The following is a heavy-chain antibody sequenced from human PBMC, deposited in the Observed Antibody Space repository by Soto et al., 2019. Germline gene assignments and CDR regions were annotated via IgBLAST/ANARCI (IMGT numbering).Heavy chain of an antibody. CDR2: IYYSGST. D-gene: IGHD3-22*01. CDR1: GGSISSGDYY. V-gene: IGHV4-30-4*01. Sequence: SETLSLTCTVSGGSISSGDYYWSWIRQPPGKGLEWIGYIYYSGSTYYNPSLKSRVTISVDTSKNQFSLKLSSVTAADTAVYYCASWYYYDSSGYYSSFDYWGQGTLVTVSS. J-gene: IGHJ4*02. CDR3: ASWYYYDSSGYYSSFDY.